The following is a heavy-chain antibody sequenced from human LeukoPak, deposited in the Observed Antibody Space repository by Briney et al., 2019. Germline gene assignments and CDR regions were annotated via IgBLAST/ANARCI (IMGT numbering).Heavy chain of an antibody. CDR2: IYHSGST. V-gene: IGHV4-4*02. D-gene: IGHD6-19*01. CDR3: ARHYPLAVAEFDY. CDR1: GGSITSSNW. Sequence: SGTLSLTCAVSGGSITSSNWWSWVRQPPGKGLEWIGEIYHSGSTNYNPSLKSRVTISVDTSKNQFSLKLSSVTAADTAVYYCARHYPLAVAEFDYWGQGTLVTVSS. J-gene: IGHJ4*02.